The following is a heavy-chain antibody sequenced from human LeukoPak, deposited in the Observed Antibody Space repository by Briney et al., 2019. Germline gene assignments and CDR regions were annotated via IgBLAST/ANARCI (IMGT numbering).Heavy chain of an antibody. J-gene: IGHJ6*04. CDR2: TNQDGTEK. CDR1: QFTFTTYW. D-gene: IGHD3-10*02. CDR3: AELGITMIGGV. Sequence: PGGSLRLSCAASQFTFTTYWMRWVRHAPGKGLEWVANTNQDGTEKYYVDSVKGRFTISRDNAKNSLYLQMNSLRAEDTAVYYCAELGITMIGGVWGKGTTVTISS. V-gene: IGHV3-7*01.